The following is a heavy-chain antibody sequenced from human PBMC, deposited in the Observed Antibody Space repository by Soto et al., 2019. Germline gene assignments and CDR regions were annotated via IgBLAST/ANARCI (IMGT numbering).Heavy chain of an antibody. J-gene: IGHJ4*02. CDR2: IKQDGSEK. CDR3: ARVSEYCSGGSCYQGRFFDY. D-gene: IGHD2-15*01. CDR1: GFTFSSYW. V-gene: IGHV3-7*01. Sequence: PGGSLRLSCAASGFTFSSYWMSWVRQAPGKGLEWVANIKQDGSEKYYVDSVKGRFTISRDNAENSLYLQMNSLRAEDTAVYYCARVSEYCSGGSCYQGRFFDYWGQGTLVTVSS.